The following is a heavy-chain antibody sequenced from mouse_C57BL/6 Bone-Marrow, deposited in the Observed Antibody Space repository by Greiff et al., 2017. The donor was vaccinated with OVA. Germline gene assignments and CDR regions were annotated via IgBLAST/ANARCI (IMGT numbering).Heavy chain of an antibody. D-gene: IGHD2-1*01. CDR2: IDPNSGST. Sequence: QVQLQQSGAELVKPGASVKLSCKASGYTFTNYWMHWVKQRPGQGLEWIGMIDPNSGSTNYNEKFKGKATLTVDKSSSTAYMQLSSLTSEDSAVYYCASSEVAFYSIDYWGQGTSLTVSS. CDR1: GYTFTNYW. J-gene: IGHJ4*01. CDR3: ASSEVAFYSIDY. V-gene: IGHV1-64*01.